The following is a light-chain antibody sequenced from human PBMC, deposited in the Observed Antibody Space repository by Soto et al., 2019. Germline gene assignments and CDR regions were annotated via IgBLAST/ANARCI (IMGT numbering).Light chain of an antibody. Sequence: DIQMTQCPSTLCAGVGDRVTSTFRASQSISTWLDWYQQKPGKAPKLLIYDASSLQSGVPSRLSGSGSGTEFTTTISSMKNDDFETYYCQQYNSYSLTFGQGTKVDIK. CDR3: QQYNSYSLT. CDR1: QSISTW. J-gene: IGKJ1*01. CDR2: DAS. V-gene: IGKV1-5*01.